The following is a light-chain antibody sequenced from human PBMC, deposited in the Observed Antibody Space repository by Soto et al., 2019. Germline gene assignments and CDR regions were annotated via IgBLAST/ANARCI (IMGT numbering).Light chain of an antibody. J-gene: IGKJ1*01. CDR2: DAS. CDR3: QQYNSYPWT. CDR1: QSVITY. Sequence: EIVLTQSPATLSLSPGERATLSCRASQSVITYLAWYQQKPGQAPRLLIYDASSLESGVPLRFSGSGSGTEFTLTISSLQPDDSATYYCQQYNSYPWTFGQGTKVQIK. V-gene: IGKV3-11*01.